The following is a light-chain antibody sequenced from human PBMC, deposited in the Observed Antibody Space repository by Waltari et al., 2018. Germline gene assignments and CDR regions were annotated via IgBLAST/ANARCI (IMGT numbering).Light chain of an antibody. CDR2: VNSDGTH. V-gene: IGLV4-69*01. CDR3: QTGGHGTWV. CDR1: SGHSSNI. Sequence: QLVLTQSPSASASLGASIKLTCTLSSGHSSNIIAWLQQQPARGPGYFVKVNSDGTHRKGDDSPDRFSGSISGAERYLTISSLQSEGGADYYCQTGGHGTWVFGGGTKVTVL. J-gene: IGLJ3*02.